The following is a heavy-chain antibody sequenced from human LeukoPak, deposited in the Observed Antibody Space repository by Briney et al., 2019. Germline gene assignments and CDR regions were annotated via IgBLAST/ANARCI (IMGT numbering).Heavy chain of an antibody. CDR1: GYSFTNYW. CDR2: IYPGDSDT. D-gene: IGHD6-13*01. Sequence: GESLKISCKGSGYSFTNYWIGWVRQMPGKGLEWMGIIYPGDSDTRYSPSFQGQVTISADKSISTAYLQWSSLRASDTAMYYCARHIMPFIGAPGTSFDYWGLGTLVTGSS. V-gene: IGHV5-51*01. CDR3: ARHIMPFIGAPGTSFDY. J-gene: IGHJ4*02.